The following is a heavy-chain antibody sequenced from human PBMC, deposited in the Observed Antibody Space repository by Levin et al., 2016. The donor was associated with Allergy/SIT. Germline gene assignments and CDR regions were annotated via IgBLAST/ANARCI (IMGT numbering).Heavy chain of an antibody. V-gene: IGHV4-59*12. J-gene: IGHJ4*02. CDR2: VLDTGSS. Sequence: SETLSLTCTVSGGSMTGFFWSWIRQPPGKGLESIGYVLDTGSSYYNPSLRSRVSISVDTSRRHFSLYLTSVTAADTAVYYCAREGLQAFDFWGQGILVTVSS. D-gene: IGHD5-24*01. CDR3: AREGLQAFDF. CDR1: GGSMTGFF.